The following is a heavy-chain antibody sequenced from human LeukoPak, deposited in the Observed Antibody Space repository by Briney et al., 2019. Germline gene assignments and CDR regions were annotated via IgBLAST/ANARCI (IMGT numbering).Heavy chain of an antibody. CDR3: AKDPNYYDSSGYYWGRDWYFDL. J-gene: IGHJ2*01. CDR1: GFTFSSYA. Sequence: GGSLRLSCAASGFTFSSYAMSWVRQAPGKGLEWGSAISGSGGSTYYADSVKGRFTISRDNSKNTMYLQMNSLRAEDTAVYYCAKDPNYYDSSGYYWGRDWYFDLWGRGTLVTVSS. CDR2: ISGSGGST. V-gene: IGHV3-23*01. D-gene: IGHD3-22*01.